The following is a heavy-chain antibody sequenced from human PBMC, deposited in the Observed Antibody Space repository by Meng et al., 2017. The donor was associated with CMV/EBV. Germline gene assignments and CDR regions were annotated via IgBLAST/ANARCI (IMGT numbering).Heavy chain of an antibody. CDR2: ISHDVSSK. J-gene: IGHJ4*02. CDR3: ARDRLRAAAGPRSGYYFDY. CDR1: GFIFSSYS. V-gene: IGHV3-30-3*01. Sequence: GGSLRLSCAASGFIFSSYSMHWVRQAPGKGLEWVAVISHDVSSKYYADSVKSRFTISRDTSKNTLFLQMNSLRAEDTAVYYCARDRLRAAAGPRSGYYFDYWGQGTMVTVSS. D-gene: IGHD6-13*01.